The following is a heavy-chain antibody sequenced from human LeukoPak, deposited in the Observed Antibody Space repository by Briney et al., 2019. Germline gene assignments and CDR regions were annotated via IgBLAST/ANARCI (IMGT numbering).Heavy chain of an antibody. CDR1: GFTVSSNY. V-gene: IGHV3-53*01. D-gene: IGHD2-2*01. CDR2: IYSGGST. Sequence: GGSLRLSCAASGFTVSSNYMSWVRQAPGKGLEWVSLIYSGGSTYYADSVKGRFTISRDNSKNTLYLQMNSLRAEDTAVYYCARVSSTSPGDNYYYYGMDVWGQGTTVTVSS. CDR3: ARVSSTSPGDNYYYYGMDV. J-gene: IGHJ6*02.